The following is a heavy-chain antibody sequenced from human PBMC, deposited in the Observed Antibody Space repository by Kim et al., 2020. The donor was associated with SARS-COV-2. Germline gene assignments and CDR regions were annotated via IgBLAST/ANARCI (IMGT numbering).Heavy chain of an antibody. V-gene: IGHV3-33*06. CDR3: AKGWIQLWSPFDY. J-gene: IGHJ4*02. D-gene: IGHD5-18*01. CDR1: GFTFSSYG. CDR2: IWYDGSNK. Sequence: GGSLRLSCAASGFTFSSYGMHWVRQAPGKGLEWVAVIWYDGSNKYYADSVKGRFTISRDNSKNTLYLQMNSLRVEDTAVYYCAKGWIQLWSPFDYWGQGTLVTVSS.